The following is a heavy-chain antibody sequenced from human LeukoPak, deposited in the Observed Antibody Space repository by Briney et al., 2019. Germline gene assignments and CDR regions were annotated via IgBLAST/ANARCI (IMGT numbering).Heavy chain of an antibody. Sequence: GGSLRLSCAASGFTFSSYAMHWVRQAPGKGLEWVAVISYDGSNKYYADSVKGRFTISRDNSKNTLYLQMNSLRAEDTALYYCARGAGAYNYYAMDVWGQGTTVTVSS. V-gene: IGHV3-30-3*01. D-gene: IGHD6-19*01. CDR1: GFTFSSYA. CDR3: ARGAGAYNYYAMDV. CDR2: ISYDGSNK. J-gene: IGHJ6*02.